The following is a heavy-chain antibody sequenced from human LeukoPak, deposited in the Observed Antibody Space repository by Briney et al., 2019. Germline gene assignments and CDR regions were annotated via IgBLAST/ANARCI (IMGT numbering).Heavy chain of an antibody. V-gene: IGHV3-49*04. J-gene: IGHJ3*02. CDR2: IRSKAYGGTT. CDR1: GFTFGDYA. CDR3: TREPFNYYDSSAARRGAFDI. Sequence: GGSLRLSCTASGFTFGDYAMSWVRQAPGKGLEWVGFIRSKAYGGTTEYAASVKGRFTVSRDDSKSIAYLQMNSLKTEDTAVYYCTREPFNYYDSSAARRGAFDIWGQGTMVTVSS. D-gene: IGHD3-22*01.